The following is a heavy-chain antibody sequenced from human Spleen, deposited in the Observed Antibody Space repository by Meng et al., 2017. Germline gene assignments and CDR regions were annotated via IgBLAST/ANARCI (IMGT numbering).Heavy chain of an antibody. J-gene: IGHJ4*02. CDR1: GGSISSGDYY. D-gene: IGHD2-15*01. CDR2: IYYSGST. V-gene: IGHV4-30-4*01. CDR3: ARVGGCSGGGCYHRLFDY. Sequence: QGQLQESGPGLVKPSQTLYLTCTVSGGSISSGDYYWSWIRQPPGKGLEWIGYIYYSGSTYYTPSLKSRVIISVDTSKNQFSLKLTSVTGADTAVYYCARVGGCSGGGCYHRLFDYWGQGTLVTVSS.